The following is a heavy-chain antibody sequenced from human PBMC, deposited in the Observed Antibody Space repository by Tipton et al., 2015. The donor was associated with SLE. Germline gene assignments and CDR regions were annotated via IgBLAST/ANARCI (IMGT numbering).Heavy chain of an antibody. D-gene: IGHD3-16*01. CDR3: ARDGGHTYLLGSFDY. J-gene: IGHJ4*02. CDR1: GGSISSVNFY. CDR2: VYVSGSP. V-gene: IGHV4-61*02. Sequence: TLSLTCSVSGGSISSVNFYWNWIRQSAGKGLEWIGRVYVSGSPNYNPALKGRVTISVDTSKSQFSLKLTSVTAADTAVYYCARDGGHTYLLGSFDYWGQGTPVNVS.